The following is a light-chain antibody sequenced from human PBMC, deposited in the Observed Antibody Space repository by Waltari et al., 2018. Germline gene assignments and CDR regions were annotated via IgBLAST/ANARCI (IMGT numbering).Light chain of an antibody. J-gene: IGKJ1*01. CDR3: QHYVRLPST. CDR2: GAS. V-gene: IGKV3-20*01. Sequence: EIVLTPSSGRLSSSPGERVTPSCRASQRVSRAFAWYQQKPGQAPRLLIFGASNRATGIPDRFSGSGSETDFSLTISRLEPEDFAVYYCQHYVRLPSTFGRGTKVEIK. CDR1: QRVSRA.